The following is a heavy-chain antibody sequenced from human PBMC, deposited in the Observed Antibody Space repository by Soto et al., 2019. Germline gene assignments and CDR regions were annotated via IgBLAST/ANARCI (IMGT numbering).Heavy chain of an antibody. D-gene: IGHD5-12*01. V-gene: IGHV4-59*01. Sequence: QVQLQESGPGLVKPSETLSLTCTVSGGSISSYYWSWIRQPPGKGLEWIGYIYYSGSTNYNPSLKRRVTISVDTSKNQFSLKLSSVAAADTAVYYCARENGYSGYGVGGYFDYWGQGTLVTVSS. CDR2: IYYSGST. CDR3: ARENGYSGYGVGGYFDY. J-gene: IGHJ4*02. CDR1: GGSISSYY.